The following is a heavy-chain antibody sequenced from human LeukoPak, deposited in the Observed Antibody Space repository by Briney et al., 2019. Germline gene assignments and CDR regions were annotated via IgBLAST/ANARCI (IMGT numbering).Heavy chain of an antibody. CDR2: ISWNSGSI. CDR1: GFTFDDYA. V-gene: IGHV3-9*01. Sequence: GGSLRLSCAASGFTFDDYAMHWVRQAPGKGLEWVSGISWNSGSIGYADSVKGRFTISRDNAKNSLYLQMNSLRAEDTALYYCAKGSEVNLYFDYWGQGTLVTVSS. CDR3: AKGSEVNLYFDY. J-gene: IGHJ4*02. D-gene: IGHD1-14*01.